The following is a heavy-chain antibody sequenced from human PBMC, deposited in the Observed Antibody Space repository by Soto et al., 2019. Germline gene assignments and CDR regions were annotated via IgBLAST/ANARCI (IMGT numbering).Heavy chain of an antibody. CDR3: AKDYLGSSNVFDV. CDR1: GLNFSDYA. Sequence: GGSLRLSCVVSGLNFSDYAIHWVRRAPGKGLQWVATVSYDGNTKNFAESVKGRFFLSRDKYKNTVYLLMNSLRSEDTALYYCAKDYLGSSNVFDVWGRGTVVTVS. D-gene: IGHD2-2*01. J-gene: IGHJ3*01. CDR2: VSYDGNTK. V-gene: IGHV3-30*18.